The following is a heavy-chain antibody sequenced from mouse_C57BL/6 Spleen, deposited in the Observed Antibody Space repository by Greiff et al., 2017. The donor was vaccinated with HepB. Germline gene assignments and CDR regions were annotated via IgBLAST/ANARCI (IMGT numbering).Heavy chain of an antibody. J-gene: IGHJ3*01. D-gene: IGHD3-2*02. CDR3: ARSRGSSGPWFAY. Sequence: VQLQESGAELVKPGASVKISCKASGYAFSSYWMNWVKQRPGKGLEWIGQIYPGDGDTNYNGKFKGKATLTADKSSRTAYMQLSSLTSEDSAVYFCARSRGSSGPWFAYWGQGTLVTVSA. V-gene: IGHV1-80*01. CDR2: IYPGDGDT. CDR1: GYAFSSYW.